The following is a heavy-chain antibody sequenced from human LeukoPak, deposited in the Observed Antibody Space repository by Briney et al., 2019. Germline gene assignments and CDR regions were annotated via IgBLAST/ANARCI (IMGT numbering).Heavy chain of an antibody. CDR2: ISAYNGNT. D-gene: IGHD3-10*01. V-gene: IGHV1-18*01. Sequence: ASVKVSCKASGYTFTSYGISWVRQAPGQGLEWMGWISAYNGNTNYAQKLQGRVTMTTDTSTSTVYMELRSLRSDDTAVYYCARGPPHYYGSGSLFDPWGQGTLVTVSS. CDR1: GYTFTSYG. CDR3: ARGPPHYYGSGSLFDP. J-gene: IGHJ5*02.